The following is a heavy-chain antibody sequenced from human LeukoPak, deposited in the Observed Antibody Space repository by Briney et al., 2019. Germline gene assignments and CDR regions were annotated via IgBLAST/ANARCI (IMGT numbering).Heavy chain of an antibody. CDR2: VCYSETT. Sequence: SETLSLTCTVSGGSISSSTYYWGWIRQPPGKGLEWIGSVCYSETTYYNSSLKSRVTISADTSKNQFSLQLSSVTAADTAVYYCARHVLRSTVEFGYWGQGTLVAVSS. CDR3: ARHVLRSTVEFGY. CDR1: GGSISSSTYY. V-gene: IGHV4-39*01. J-gene: IGHJ4*02. D-gene: IGHD4-23*01.